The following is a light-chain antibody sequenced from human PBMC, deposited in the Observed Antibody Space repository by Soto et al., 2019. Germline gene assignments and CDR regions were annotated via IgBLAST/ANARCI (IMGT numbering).Light chain of an antibody. CDR2: DAS. V-gene: IGKV1-5*01. J-gene: IGKJ4*01. CDR1: QSISNW. Sequence: DIQMTQSPSTLSASVGDRVTISCRASQSISNWLAWYQQKPGKAPKLLMSDASSLERGVPSRFSGSGSGTDFTLTITSLQAEDFATYYCQQTRAYPSTFGGGTKVDI. CDR3: QQTRAYPST.